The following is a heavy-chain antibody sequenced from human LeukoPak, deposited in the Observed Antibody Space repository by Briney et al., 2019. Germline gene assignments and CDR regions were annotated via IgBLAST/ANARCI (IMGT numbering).Heavy chain of an antibody. J-gene: IGHJ3*02. CDR1: GGSISNYY. V-gene: IGHV4-59*01. CDR2: IYYTGST. CDR3: ARVYGASYDFRGAFDI. D-gene: IGHD5-12*01. Sequence: RSSETLSLTCIVSGGSISNYYWTWIRQPPGKGLEWIGCIYYTGSTNSNPSLKSRVTISVDTSKNQFSLKLSSVTAADTAVYYCARVYGASYDFRGAFDIWGQGTMVTVSS.